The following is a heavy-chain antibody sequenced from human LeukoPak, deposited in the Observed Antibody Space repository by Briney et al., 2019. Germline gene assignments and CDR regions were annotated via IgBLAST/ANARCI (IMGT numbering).Heavy chain of an antibody. CDR1: GFTFSSYS. CDR3: ARVGSSLTHYFDY. Sequence: PGGSLRLSCAASGFTFSSYSMNWVRQAPGKGLEWVSSISSSSSYIYYADSVKGRFTISRDNAKNSLYLQMNSLRPEDTAVYYCARVGSSLTHYFDYWGQGTLVTVSS. CDR2: ISSSSSYI. J-gene: IGHJ4*02. D-gene: IGHD6-13*01. V-gene: IGHV3-21*01.